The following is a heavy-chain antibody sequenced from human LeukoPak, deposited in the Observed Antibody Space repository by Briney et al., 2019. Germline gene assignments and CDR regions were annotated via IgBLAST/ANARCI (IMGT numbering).Heavy chain of an antibody. Sequence: GGSLRHSCAASGFTLSSNNMNGVCQAPGRGVEWVSVINIGGNAYYAASVMGRFTIHRDNSKNMLYLQMNSQRADDTAVYYCARSQGGTMSLRHFDLWGRGTLVSVSS. CDR3: ARSQGGTMSLRHFDL. CDR1: GFTLSSNN. D-gene: IGHD3-22*01. CDR2: INIGGNA. J-gene: IGHJ2*01. V-gene: IGHV3-53*01.